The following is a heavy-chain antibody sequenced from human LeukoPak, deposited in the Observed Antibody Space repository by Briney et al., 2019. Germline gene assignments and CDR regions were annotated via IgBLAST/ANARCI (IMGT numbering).Heavy chain of an antibody. CDR3: ARDSNDYVWGSYPDY. J-gene: IGHJ4*02. Sequence: ASVKVSCKASGYTFTAYYMHWVRQAPGQGLEWMGWINPNSGGTNYAQKFQGRVTMTRDTSISTAYMELSRLRSDDTAVYYCARDSNDYVWGSYPDYWGQGTLVTVSS. CDR2: INPNSGGT. CDR1: GYTFTAYY. D-gene: IGHD3-16*02. V-gene: IGHV1-2*02.